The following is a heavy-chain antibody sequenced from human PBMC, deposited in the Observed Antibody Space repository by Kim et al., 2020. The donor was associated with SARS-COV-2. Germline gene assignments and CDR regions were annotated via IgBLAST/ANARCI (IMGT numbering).Heavy chain of an antibody. D-gene: IGHD3-3*01. V-gene: IGHV3-30*18. CDR1: GFTFSSYG. CDR2: ISYDGSNK. Sequence: GGSLRLSCAASGFTFSSYGMHWVRQAPGKGLEWVAVISYDGSNKYYADSVKGRFTISRDNSKNTLYLQMNSLRAEDTAVYYCAKDLLSITIFGVVMSGRWSATGGWSYGMDVWGQGTTVTVSS. CDR3: AKDLLSITIFGVVMSGRWSATGGWSYGMDV. J-gene: IGHJ6*02.